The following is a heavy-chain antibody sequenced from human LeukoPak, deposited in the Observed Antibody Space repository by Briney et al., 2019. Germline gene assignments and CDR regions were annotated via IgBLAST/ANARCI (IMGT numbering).Heavy chain of an antibody. V-gene: IGHV3-23*01. CDR3: AKVQSALDSYSSSWYKKNWFDP. J-gene: IGHJ5*02. CDR1: GFTFSSYA. D-gene: IGHD6-13*01. Sequence: PGGSLRLSCAASGFTFSSYAMSWVRQAPGKGLEWVSAISGSGGSTYYADPVKGRFTISRDNSKNTLYLQMNSLRAKDTAVYYCAKVQSALDSYSSSWYKKNWFDPWGQGTLVTVSS. CDR2: ISGSGGST.